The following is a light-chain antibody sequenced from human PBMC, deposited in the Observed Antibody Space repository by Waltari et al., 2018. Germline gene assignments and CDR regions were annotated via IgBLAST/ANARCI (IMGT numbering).Light chain of an antibody. CDR1: SSDIGSYNY. Sequence: HSALTQPASVSGSPGQSITISCTGSSSDIGSYNYVSWYQQHPGKDHKRMRFDVSNRPSGVSNRFSGSKSGNTASLTISGLQAEDEADYYCSSYISSDTLELFGGGTSLTVL. CDR2: DVS. J-gene: IGLJ2*01. CDR3: SSYISSDTLEL. V-gene: IGLV2-14*03.